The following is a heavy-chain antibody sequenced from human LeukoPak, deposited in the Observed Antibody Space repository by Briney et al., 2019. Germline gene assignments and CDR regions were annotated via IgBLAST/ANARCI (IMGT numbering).Heavy chain of an antibody. CDR3: ARLGYSGIFDY. V-gene: IGHV3-48*03. J-gene: IGHJ4*02. CDR2: ISSSGSTI. D-gene: IGHD5-12*01. CDR1: GFTFSSYE. Sequence: GGSLRLSCAASGFTFSSYEMNWVRQAPGKGLVWVSYISSSGSTIYYADSVKGRFTISRDNAKNSLYLQMNSLRAEDTAVYYCARLGYSGIFDYWGQGTLVTVSS.